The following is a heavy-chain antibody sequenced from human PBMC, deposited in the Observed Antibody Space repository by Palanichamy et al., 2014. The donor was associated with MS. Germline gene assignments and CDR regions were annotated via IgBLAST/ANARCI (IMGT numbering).Heavy chain of an antibody. Sequence: QVQLVQSGAEVKKPGASVKVSCKASGYTFTSYGISWVRQAPGQGLEWMGWISEYNGNTNYAQKLQGRATMTTDTSTSTAYMELRSLRSDDTAVYYCAREVGLRYSSAGLYNWFDPWGQGTLVTVSS. V-gene: IGHV1-18*01. CDR1: GYTFTSYG. D-gene: IGHD2-15*01. CDR2: ISEYNGNT. CDR3: AREVGLRYSSAGLYNWFDP. J-gene: IGHJ5*02.